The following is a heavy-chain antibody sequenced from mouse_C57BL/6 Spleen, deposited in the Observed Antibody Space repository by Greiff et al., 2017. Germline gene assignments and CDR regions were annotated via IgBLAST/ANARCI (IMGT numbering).Heavy chain of an antibody. J-gene: IGHJ4*01. Sequence: VQLQQSGPELVKPGASVKISCKASGYAFSSSWMNWVKQRPGKGLEWIGRIYPGDGDTNYNGKFKGKATLTADKSSSTAYMQLSSLTSEDSAVXFCARATGPYAMDNSGQGNSVTVSS. D-gene: IGHD4-1*01. CDR1: GYAFSSSW. CDR3: ARATGPYAMDN. V-gene: IGHV1-82*01. CDR2: IYPGDGDT.